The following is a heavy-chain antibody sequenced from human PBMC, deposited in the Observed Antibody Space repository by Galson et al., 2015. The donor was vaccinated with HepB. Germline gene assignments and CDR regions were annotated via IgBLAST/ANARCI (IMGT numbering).Heavy chain of an antibody. D-gene: IGHD2/OR15-2a*01. CDR2: IWYDGSNK. J-gene: IGHJ6*03. CDR3: AREPRGFLYLCYYYMDV. V-gene: IGHV3-33*01. Sequence: SLRLSCAASGFPFSSYGMHWVRQAPGKGLDWVAIIWYDGSNKYYADSVKGRFTISRDNSKNTLYLQMNSLRAEDTAVYYCAREPRGFLYLCYYYMDVWGRGTTVTVSS. CDR1: GFPFSSYG.